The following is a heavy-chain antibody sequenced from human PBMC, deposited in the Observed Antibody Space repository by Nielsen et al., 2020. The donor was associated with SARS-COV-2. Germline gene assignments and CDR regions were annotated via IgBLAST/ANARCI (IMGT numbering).Heavy chain of an antibody. Sequence: ASVKVSCKASGYTFTGYYMHWVRQAPGQGLEWMGWINPNSGGTNYAQKFQGRVTMTRDTSISTAYMELSRLRSDDTAVYYCAKASSNYGGDSWNYYYYGMDVWGQGTTVTVSS. J-gene: IGHJ6*02. CDR3: AKASSNYGGDSWNYYYYGMDV. V-gene: IGHV1-2*02. D-gene: IGHD4-23*01. CDR2: INPNSGGT. CDR1: GYTFTGYY.